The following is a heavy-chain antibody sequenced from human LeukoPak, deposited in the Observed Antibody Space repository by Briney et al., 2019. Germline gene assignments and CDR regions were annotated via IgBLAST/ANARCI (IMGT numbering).Heavy chain of an antibody. Sequence: GGSLRLSCAASGFTFSSYWMSWVRQAPGKGLEWVANIRQDGGERYYVDSVKGRFTLSRDNAKNSLYLQMNSLRAEDTAVYYCARTPPNYSGDASDIWGQGTMVTVSS. CDR3: ARTPPNYSGDASDI. V-gene: IGHV3-7*01. D-gene: IGHD5-24*01. CDR2: IRQDGGER. CDR1: GFTFSSYW. J-gene: IGHJ3*02.